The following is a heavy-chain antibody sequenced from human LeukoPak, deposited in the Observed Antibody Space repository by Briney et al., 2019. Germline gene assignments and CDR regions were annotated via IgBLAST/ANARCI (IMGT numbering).Heavy chain of an antibody. D-gene: IGHD6-13*01. J-gene: IGHJ4*02. CDR3: AKAIAAAGSYYFDY. CDR1: GFTFDDYA. CDR2: ISWDGGST. V-gene: IGHV3-43D*03. Sequence: GGSLRLSCAASGFTFDDYAMHWVRQAPGKGLEWVSLISWDGGSTYYADSVKGRFTISRDNSKNSLYLQMNSLRAEDTALYYCAKAIAAAGSYYFDYWGQGTLVTVSS.